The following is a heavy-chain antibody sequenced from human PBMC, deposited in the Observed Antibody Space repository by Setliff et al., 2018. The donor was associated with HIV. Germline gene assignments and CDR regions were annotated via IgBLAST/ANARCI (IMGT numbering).Heavy chain of an antibody. Sequence: SETLSLTCTISGDSTTSSHWSWIRQPPGKGLEWIGYIHISGATSYNPSLERRVTISLDMSKNQFSLKLTSVTAADAAMYYCARVPFTTGFDYWGQGILVTVSS. V-gene: IGHV4-4*09. D-gene: IGHD3-3*01. CDR3: ARVPFTTGFDY. CDR1: GDSTTSSH. J-gene: IGHJ4*02. CDR2: IHISGAT.